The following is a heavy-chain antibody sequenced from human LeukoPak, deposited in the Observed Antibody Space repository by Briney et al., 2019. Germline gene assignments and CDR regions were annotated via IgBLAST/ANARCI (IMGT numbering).Heavy chain of an antibody. CDR2: FSCSGST. J-gene: IGHJ4*02. D-gene: IGHD3-10*01. CDR1: GGSISSCTYS. CDR3: AKDPDGLLWFGELSLHFDY. V-gene: IGHV4-39*07. Sequence: SETLSLTCSVSGGSISSCTYSWGWIRQPPGKGLEWIGSFSCSGSTYYNPSLKSRVTISVDTSKSQFSLYMDSVTAADTAVYYCAKDPDGLLWFGELSLHFDYWGQGTLVTVSS.